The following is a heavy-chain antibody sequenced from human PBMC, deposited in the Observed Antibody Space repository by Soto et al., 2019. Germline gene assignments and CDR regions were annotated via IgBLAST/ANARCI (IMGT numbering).Heavy chain of an antibody. J-gene: IGHJ6*02. CDR1: GDSVSSNSAA. V-gene: IGHV6-1*01. CDR2: TYYRSKWYN. Sequence: PSQTLSLTCAISGDSVSSNSAAWNWIRQSPSRGLEWLGRTYYRSKWYNDYAVSVKSRITINPDTSKNQFSLQLNSVTPEDTAVYYCARVRRSHIAAAGTRAYYGMDVWGQGNTVTVSS. D-gene: IGHD6-13*01. CDR3: ARVRRSHIAAAGTRAYYGMDV.